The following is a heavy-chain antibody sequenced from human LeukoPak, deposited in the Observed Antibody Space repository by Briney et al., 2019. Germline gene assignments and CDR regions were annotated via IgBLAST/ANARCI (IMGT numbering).Heavy chain of an antibody. D-gene: IGHD3-10*01. Sequence: GASVKVSCKASGYTFTGYYIHWVRQAPGQGLEWMGWINPKSGDTNYAEKIQGRVTMTRDTSISTGYMELSSLISDDTAVYYCARVLSYGSGSYLLGNYKINWFDPWGQGTLVTVSS. J-gene: IGHJ5*02. CDR3: ARVLSYGSGSYLLGNYKINWFDP. CDR1: GYTFTGYY. V-gene: IGHV1-2*02. CDR2: INPKSGDT.